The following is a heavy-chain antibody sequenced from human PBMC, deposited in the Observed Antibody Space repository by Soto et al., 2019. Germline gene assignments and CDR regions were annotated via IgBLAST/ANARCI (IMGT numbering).Heavy chain of an antibody. Sequence: QVQLVQSGAEVKKPGSSVKVSCKASGGTFSSYAISWVRQAPGQGLEWMGGIIPIFGTANYAQKFQGRLTVTGEESTSTVYMERGRLRSEDTAVYYCARFRCGYSYGSLDTNWFDPWGQGTLVTVSS. CDR1: GGTFSSYA. V-gene: IGHV1-69*01. CDR3: ARFRCGYSYGSLDTNWFDP. D-gene: IGHD5-18*01. CDR2: IIPIFGTA. J-gene: IGHJ5*02.